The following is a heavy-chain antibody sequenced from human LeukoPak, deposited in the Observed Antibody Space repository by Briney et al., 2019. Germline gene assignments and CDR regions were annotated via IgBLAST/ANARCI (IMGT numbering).Heavy chain of an antibody. D-gene: IGHD2-2*01. CDR2: ISGYNGNT. Sequence: GASVKVSCKSSGYTFISYGIAWVRQAPGQGLEWMGWISGYNGNTKYAQNLEGRVTMTTDTSTSTTYLELRSLTSDDTAVYYCARGDPLEPAANAYWGQGTLVTVSS. J-gene: IGHJ4*02. CDR3: ARGDPLEPAANAY. V-gene: IGHV1-18*01. CDR1: GYTFISYG.